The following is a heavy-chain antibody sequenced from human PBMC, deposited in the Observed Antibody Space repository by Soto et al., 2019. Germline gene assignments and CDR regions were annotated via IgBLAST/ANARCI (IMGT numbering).Heavy chain of an antibody. D-gene: IGHD6-19*01. CDR2: ISGSDGST. J-gene: IGHJ4*01. V-gene: IGHV3-23*01. Sequence: GGSLRLSCAASGFTFTTYAMTWVRQAPGKGLEWVSAISGSDGSTYYADSVKGRFTISRDNAKNSLYLQMNSLRPEDTALYYCAKDIREYSSGWTYFDYWGHGTLVTVSS. CDR3: AKDIREYSSGWTYFDY. CDR1: GFTFTTYA.